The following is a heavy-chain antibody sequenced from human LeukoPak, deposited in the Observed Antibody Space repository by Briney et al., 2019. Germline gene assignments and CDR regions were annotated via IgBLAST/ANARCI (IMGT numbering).Heavy chain of an antibody. CDR3: ARLSGESTIYDY. CDR1: GFTFNRHW. J-gene: IGHJ4*02. V-gene: IGHV3-7*01. CDR2: IRQDGGDI. Sequence: GGSLRLSCVASGFTFNRHWMSWVRQAPGKGLKWVATIRQDGGDIYYLDSVKGRFIISRDNAKNSLSLQMNSLRAEDTAVYYCARLSGESTIYDYWGQGTLVTVSS. D-gene: IGHD3-16*01.